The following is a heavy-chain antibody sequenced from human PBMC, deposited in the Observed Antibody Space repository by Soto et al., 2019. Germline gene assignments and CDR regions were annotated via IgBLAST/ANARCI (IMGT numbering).Heavy chain of an antibody. V-gene: IGHV4-39*01. Sequence: SETLSLTCTVSGGSISSSSYYWGWIRQPPGKGLEWIGSIYYSGSTYYNPSLKSRVTISVDTSKNQFSLKLSSVTAADTAGYYCPRQGSSSRNYFDYWGQGTLVTVSS. CDR2: IYYSGST. D-gene: IGHD6-13*01. CDR3: PRQGSSSRNYFDY. J-gene: IGHJ4*02. CDR1: GGSISSSSYY.